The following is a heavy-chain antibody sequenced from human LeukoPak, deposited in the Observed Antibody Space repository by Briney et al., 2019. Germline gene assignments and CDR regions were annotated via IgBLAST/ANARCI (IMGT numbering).Heavy chain of an antibody. J-gene: IGHJ3*02. CDR1: GFTVSNNY. CDR3: AKGPNYDILTGWRKTHNAFDI. Sequence: GGSLRLSCAASGFTVSNNYMSWVRQAPGKGLEWVSVIYSGGSTYYADSVKGRFTISRDNSKNTLYLQMNSLRPEDTAVYYCAKGPNYDILTGWRKTHNAFDIWGQGTMVTVSS. CDR2: IYSGGST. D-gene: IGHD3-9*01. V-gene: IGHV3-66*02.